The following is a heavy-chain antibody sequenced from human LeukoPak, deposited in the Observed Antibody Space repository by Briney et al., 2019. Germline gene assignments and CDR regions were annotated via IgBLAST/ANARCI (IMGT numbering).Heavy chain of an antibody. Sequence: ASVKVSCKASGYTFTSYYMHWVRQAPGQGLEWMGIINLSGGTTYYAQKFQGRVTMTNDMSTSTVYMELSSLRSEDTAVYYCARDCGYNWKAHWFDPWGQGTLVTVS. CDR3: ARDCGYNWKAHWFDP. CDR1: GYTFTSYY. J-gene: IGHJ5*02. V-gene: IGHV1-46*01. D-gene: IGHD1-1*01. CDR2: INLSGGTT.